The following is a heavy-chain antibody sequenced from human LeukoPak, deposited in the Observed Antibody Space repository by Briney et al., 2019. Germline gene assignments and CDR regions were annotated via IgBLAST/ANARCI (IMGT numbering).Heavy chain of an antibody. J-gene: IGHJ4*02. CDR1: GFTFSSYW. CDR3: ARVLVNWSYGDFDY. Sequence: GGSLRLSCAASGFTFSSYWMSWVRQAPGKGLEWVANIKQDGSEKYYVDSVKGRFTISRDNAKNSLYLQMNSLRAEDTAVYYCARVLVNWSYGDFDYWGQGTLVTVSS. V-gene: IGHV3-7*01. D-gene: IGHD1-7*01. CDR2: IKQDGSEK.